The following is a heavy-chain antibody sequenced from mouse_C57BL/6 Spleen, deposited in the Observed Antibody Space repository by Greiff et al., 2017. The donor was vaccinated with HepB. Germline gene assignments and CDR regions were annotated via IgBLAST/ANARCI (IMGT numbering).Heavy chain of an antibody. V-gene: IGHV2-2*01. CDR3: ASPDGYDSFAY. J-gene: IGHJ3*01. CDR2: IWSGGST. CDR1: GFSLTSYG. Sequence: VQGVESGPGLVQPSQSLSITCTVSGFSLTSYGVHWVRQSPGKGLEWLGVIWSGGSTDYNAAFISRLSISKDNSKSKVFFKMNSLQADDTAIYYCASPDGYDSFAYWGQGTLVTVSA. D-gene: IGHD2-2*01.